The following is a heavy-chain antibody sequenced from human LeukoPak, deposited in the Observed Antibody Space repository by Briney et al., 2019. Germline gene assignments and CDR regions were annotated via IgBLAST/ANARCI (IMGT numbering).Heavy chain of an antibody. CDR3: VYCSGGNCFHTVRGWTY. J-gene: IGHJ4*01. V-gene: IGHV3-30*03. Sequence: PGGSLRLSCTASGFTFSSYGMHRVRQAPGKGLEWVAVISYDETTKYYADSVKGRFTVSRDNSRNTLYLQLNSLTAEDTAVYYCVYCSGGNCFHTVRGWTYWGQGTLVTVSS. CDR1: GFTFSSYG. CDR2: ISYDETTK. D-gene: IGHD2-15*01.